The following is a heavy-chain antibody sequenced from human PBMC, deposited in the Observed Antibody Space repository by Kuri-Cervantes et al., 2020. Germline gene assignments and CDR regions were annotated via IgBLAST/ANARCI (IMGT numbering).Heavy chain of an antibody. CDR3: ARASEVIKIDY. V-gene: IGHV4-59*01. Sequence: GSLRLSCTVSGVSITSSYWSWIRLAPGKGLEYAGYISYRGATSYNPSLTSRVSMSLDTSRNKVSLKLRSVTAADTALYFCARASEVIKIDYWGQGVLVTVSS. CDR2: ISYRGAT. CDR1: GVSITSSY. J-gene: IGHJ4*02. D-gene: IGHD2/OR15-2a*01.